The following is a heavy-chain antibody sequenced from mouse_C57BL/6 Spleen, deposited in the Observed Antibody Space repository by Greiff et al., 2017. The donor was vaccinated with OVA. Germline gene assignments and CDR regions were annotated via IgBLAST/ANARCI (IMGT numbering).Heavy chain of an antibody. CDR2: ISYDGSN. Sequence: EVKLVESGPGLVKPSQSLSLTCSVTGYSITSGYYWNWIRQFPGNKLEWMGYISYDGSNNYNPSLKNRISITRDTSKNQFFLKLNSVTTEDTATYYCARDDYDYDVGFAYWGQGTLVTVSA. CDR3: ARDDYDYDVGFAY. CDR1: GYSITSGYY. D-gene: IGHD2-4*01. J-gene: IGHJ3*01. V-gene: IGHV3-6*01.